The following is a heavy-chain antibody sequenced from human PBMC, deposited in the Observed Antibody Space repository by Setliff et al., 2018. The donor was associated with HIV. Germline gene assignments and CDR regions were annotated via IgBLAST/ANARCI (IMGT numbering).Heavy chain of an antibody. V-gene: IGHV3-30*02. CDR3: ARGGFNHAFDI. CDR2: INYGESYE. D-gene: IGHD2-15*01. CDR1: GFTFSAHG. Sequence: PGGSLRLSCAASGFTFSAHGMHWVRQAPGKGLEWVAFINYGESYEYYADSVKGRFTISRDNAKSTVYLQMGSLSADDAAVYYCARGGFNHAFDIWGQGTMVTV. J-gene: IGHJ3*02.